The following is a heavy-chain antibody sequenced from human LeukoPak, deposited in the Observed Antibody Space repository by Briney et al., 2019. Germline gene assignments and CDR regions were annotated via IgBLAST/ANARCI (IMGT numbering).Heavy chain of an antibody. CDR3: ARATLDN. CDR1: GFSVSSNY. J-gene: IGHJ4*02. Sequence: PGGSLRLSCAASGFSVSSNYISWVRQAPGKGLEWVSVIYSDGSTKYADSVKARFTISRDNSKNTVYLQMNSLRAEDTALYYCARATLDNWGQGTLVTVSS. CDR2: IYSDGST. V-gene: IGHV3-53*01.